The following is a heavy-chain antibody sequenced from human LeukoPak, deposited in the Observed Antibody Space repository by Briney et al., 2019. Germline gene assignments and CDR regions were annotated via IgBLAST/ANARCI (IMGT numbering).Heavy chain of an antibody. V-gene: IGHV4-61*02. D-gene: IGHD2-15*01. CDR3: ARGGYGNYFYYYMDV. CDR2: IYTTGST. CDR1: GGSISSGSYF. J-gene: IGHJ6*03. Sequence: SQTLSLTCTVSGGSISSGSYFWSWIRQPAGKGLEWIGRIYTTGSTNYNPSLKGRVSISVDTSKNQFSLKLSSVTAADTAIYYCARGGYGNYFYYYMDVWGKGTTVTISS.